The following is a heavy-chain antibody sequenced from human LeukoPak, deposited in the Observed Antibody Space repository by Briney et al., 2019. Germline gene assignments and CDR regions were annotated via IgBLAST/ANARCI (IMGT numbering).Heavy chain of an antibody. CDR1: GGSFSGYY. CDR3: ARGEKVEYDY. Sequence: SETLSLTCAVYGGSFSGYYWSWIRQPPGKGLEWIEEINHSGSTNYNPSLKSRVTISVDTSKNQFSLKLSSVTAADTAVYYCARGEKVEYDYWGQGTLVTVSS. CDR2: INHSGST. V-gene: IGHV4-34*01. J-gene: IGHJ4*02. D-gene: IGHD3-3*01.